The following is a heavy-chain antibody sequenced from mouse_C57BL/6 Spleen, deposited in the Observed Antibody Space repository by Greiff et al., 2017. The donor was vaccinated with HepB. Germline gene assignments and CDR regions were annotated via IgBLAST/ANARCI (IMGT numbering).Heavy chain of an antibody. Sequence: EVQLVESGPVLVKPGASVKMSCKASGYTFTDYYMNWVKQSHGKSLEWIGVINPYNGGTSYNQKFKGKATLTVDKSSSTAYMELNSLTSEDSAVYYCARETMVTTYFDYWGQGTTLTVSS. J-gene: IGHJ2*01. CDR2: INPYNGGT. CDR3: ARETMVTTYFDY. D-gene: IGHD2-2*01. CDR1: GYTFTDYY. V-gene: IGHV1-19*01.